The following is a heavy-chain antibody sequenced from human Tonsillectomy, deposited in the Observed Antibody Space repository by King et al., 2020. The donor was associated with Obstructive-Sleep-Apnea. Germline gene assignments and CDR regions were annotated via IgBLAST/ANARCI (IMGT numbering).Heavy chain of an antibody. D-gene: IGHD1-26*01. V-gene: IGHV3-30-3*01. J-gene: IGHJ4*02. Sequence: QVQLVESGGGVVQPGRSLRLSCAASGFTFSTYPMHWVRQAPGKGLEWVAIISYDGSNKYYADSVKGRFTISRDNSKNTLYLQMNSLRAEDTAGYYCATEGVWGSDSWRQGALVTVSS. CDR3: ATEGVWGSDS. CDR1: GFTFSTYP. CDR2: ISYDGSNK.